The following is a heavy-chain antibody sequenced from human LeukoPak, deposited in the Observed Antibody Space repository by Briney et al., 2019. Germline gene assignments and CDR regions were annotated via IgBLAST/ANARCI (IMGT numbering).Heavy chain of an antibody. J-gene: IGHJ4*02. V-gene: IGHV4-4*07. Sequence: SETLSLTCTVSRGSLSSFYWNWIRQPAGKGLEWVGRIYPSGSTDYNASLKSRVTMSVDTSKKQCSLKLNSVTAADTAVYYCARSSGHDFDYWGQGILVTVSS. D-gene: IGHD5-12*01. CDR1: RGSLSSFY. CDR2: IYPSGST. CDR3: ARSSGHDFDY.